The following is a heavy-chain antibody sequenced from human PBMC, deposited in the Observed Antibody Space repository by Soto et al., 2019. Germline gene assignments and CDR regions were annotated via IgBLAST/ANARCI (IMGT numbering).Heavy chain of an antibody. CDR3: ARGRHVDTAMVRDYYYYGMDV. D-gene: IGHD5-18*01. Sequence: QVQLVQSGAEVKKPGSSVKVSCKASGGTFSSYAISWVRQAPGQGLEWMGGIIPIFGTANYAQKLPGRVTITADESTSTAYMELSSLRSEDTAVYYCARGRHVDTAMVRDYYYYGMDVWGQGTTVTVTS. CDR1: GGTFSSYA. CDR2: IIPIFGTA. J-gene: IGHJ6*02. V-gene: IGHV1-69*01.